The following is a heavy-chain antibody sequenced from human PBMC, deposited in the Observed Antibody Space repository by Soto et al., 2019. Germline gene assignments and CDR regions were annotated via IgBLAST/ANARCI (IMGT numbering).Heavy chain of an antibody. V-gene: IGHV1-3*01. D-gene: IGHD3-16*02. CDR2: INVGDDKT. Sequence: QVQLVQSGAEVKKPGASVRLSCKVSGKSFANFAVHWVRQTPGQRPEWMGRINVGDDKTKYSEKFQGRVIVSYDTSATTAYMELRALSSEDTAVYYCARAKYDYIWGSYHPFDQWAQGAQVTVAS. CDR3: ARAKYDYIWGSYHPFDQ. J-gene: IGHJ4*02. CDR1: GKSFANFA.